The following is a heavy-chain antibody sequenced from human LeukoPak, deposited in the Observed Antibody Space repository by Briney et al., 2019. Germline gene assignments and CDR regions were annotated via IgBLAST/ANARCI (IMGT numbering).Heavy chain of an antibody. CDR1: GGSISSSSYY. J-gene: IGHJ6*02. V-gene: IGHV4-39*07. D-gene: IGHD5-18*01. CDR2: IYYSGST. Sequence: SETLSLTCTVSGGSISSSSYYWGWIRQPPGKGLEWIGSIYYSGSTYYNPSLKSRVAISVDTSKNQFSLKLSSVTAADTAVYYCARDSVDTAMVISYGMDVWGQGTTVTVSS. CDR3: ARDSVDTAMVISYGMDV.